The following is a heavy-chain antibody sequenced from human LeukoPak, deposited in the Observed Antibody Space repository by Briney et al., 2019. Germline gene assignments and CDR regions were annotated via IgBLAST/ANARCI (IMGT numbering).Heavy chain of an antibody. Sequence: ASVKVSFTASGYTFTVYYMHWVRQAPGQGVEWMGWINPNSGGTNYAQKFQGRVTMTRDTSISTAYMDLSRLRSDDTAVYYCARSQGITMIVVVNYIDYWGQGTLVTVSS. V-gene: IGHV1-2*02. CDR2: INPNSGGT. CDR3: ARSQGITMIVVVNYIDY. CDR1: GYTFTVYY. D-gene: IGHD3-22*01. J-gene: IGHJ4*02.